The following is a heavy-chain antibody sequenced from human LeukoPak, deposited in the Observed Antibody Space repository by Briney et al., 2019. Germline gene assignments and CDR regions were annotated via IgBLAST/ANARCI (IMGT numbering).Heavy chain of an antibody. D-gene: IGHD1-7*01. V-gene: IGHV4-34*01. CDR1: GGSFSGYY. Sequence: SETLSLSCGVYGGSFSGYYWSWIRQPPGKGLEWIGEINPRGSTNYNPSLKSRVTLSADTSKNQFSLKLSSVTAADTAVYYCARRNWNYENWFDPWGQGTLVTVSS. CDR2: INPRGST. J-gene: IGHJ5*02. CDR3: ARRNWNYENWFDP.